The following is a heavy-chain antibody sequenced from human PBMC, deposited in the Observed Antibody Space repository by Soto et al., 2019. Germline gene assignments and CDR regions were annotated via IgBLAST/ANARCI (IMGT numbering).Heavy chain of an antibody. J-gene: IGHJ6*02. CDR2: IDPSDSYT. CDR1: GYSFTSYW. V-gene: IGHV5-10-1*01. Sequence: PGESLKISCKGSGYSFTSYWISWVRQMPGKGLEWMGRIDPSDSYTNYSPSFQGHVTISADKSISTAYLQWSSLKASDTAMYYCARFMITFGGVIVIPEYGMDVRGQGTTVTVSS. D-gene: IGHD3-16*02. CDR3: ARFMITFGGVIVIPEYGMDV.